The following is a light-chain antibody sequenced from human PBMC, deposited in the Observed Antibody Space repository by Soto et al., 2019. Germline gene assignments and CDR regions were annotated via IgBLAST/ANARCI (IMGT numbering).Light chain of an antibody. V-gene: IGKV1-39*01. Sequence: DIQMTQSPSTLSAFVGDRVTVTCRASQGISSYLNWYQQKPGKAPKLLIYAASSLQSGVPSRFSGSGSGTDFTLTISSLQPEDFATYYCQQSYGTPLTFGGGTKVDIK. CDR1: QGISSY. CDR3: QQSYGTPLT. J-gene: IGKJ4*01. CDR2: AAS.